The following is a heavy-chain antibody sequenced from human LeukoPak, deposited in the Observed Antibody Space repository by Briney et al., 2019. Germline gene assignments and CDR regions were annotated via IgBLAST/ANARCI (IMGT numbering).Heavy chain of an antibody. V-gene: IGHV4-34*01. CDR3: ARPPGIAAAWFDP. Sequence: SETLSLTCAVYGGSFSGYYWSWIRQPPGKGLEWIGEINHSGSTNYNPSLKSRVTISVDTSKNQFSLKLTSVTAADTAVYYCARPPGIAAAWFDPWGQGTLVTVSS. J-gene: IGHJ5*02. CDR2: INHSGST. D-gene: IGHD6-13*01. CDR1: GGSFSGYY.